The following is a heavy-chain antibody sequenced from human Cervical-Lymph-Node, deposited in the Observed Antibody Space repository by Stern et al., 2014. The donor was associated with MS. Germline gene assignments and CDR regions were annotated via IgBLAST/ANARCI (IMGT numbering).Heavy chain of an antibody. CDR2: SDWNDKT. Sequence: QVTLRESGPALVKPTQTLTLTCTFSGFSLVTSGVRVSWIRQPPGKALEWLARSDWNDKTFYNPSLMTRLTISKDSSKNQVVLTMTNVDPVDTATYYCARMMGSGYRHYFDYWGQGTPVTVS. D-gene: IGHD3-3*01. J-gene: IGHJ4*02. V-gene: IGHV2-70*04. CDR3: ARMMGSGYRHYFDY. CDR1: GFSLVTSGVR.